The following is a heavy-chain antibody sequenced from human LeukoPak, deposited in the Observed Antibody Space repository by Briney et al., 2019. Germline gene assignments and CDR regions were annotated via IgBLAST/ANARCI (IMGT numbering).Heavy chain of an antibody. V-gene: IGHV4-39*01. CDR1: GGSISTSSYY. CDR3: ARPVVTGGYYYFDY. D-gene: IGHD7-27*01. CDR2: IYYSGST. Sequence: SETLSLTCTVSGGSISTSSYYWGWIRQPPGKGLEWIGSIYYSGSTYYNPSLKSRVTMSVDTSKNQFSLKLSSVTAADTAVYYCARPVVTGGYYYFDYWGQGTLVTVSS. J-gene: IGHJ4*02.